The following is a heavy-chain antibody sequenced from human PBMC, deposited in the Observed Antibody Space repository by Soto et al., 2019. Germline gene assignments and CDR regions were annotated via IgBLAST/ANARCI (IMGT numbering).Heavy chain of an antibody. CDR1: GLTLGSYA. V-gene: IGHV3-23*01. CDR3: AKSVGHVWSGYPSDY. Sequence: EVQLLESGGGLEQPGGSLKLSCAASGLTLGSYAMSWVRQAPGKGLEWVSTTSGSGGSTYYADSVKGRFTISRDNSKRALYLQMNSLRADDTAVYYCAKSVGHVWSGYPSDYWGQGTLVTVSS. D-gene: IGHD3-3*02. CDR2: TSGSGGST. J-gene: IGHJ4*02.